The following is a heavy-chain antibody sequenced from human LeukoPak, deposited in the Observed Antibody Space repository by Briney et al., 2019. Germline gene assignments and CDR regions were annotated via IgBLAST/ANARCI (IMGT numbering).Heavy chain of an antibody. J-gene: IGHJ2*01. Sequence: GGSLRLSCAASGFTFSSYAMHWVRQAPGKGLEWVAVISYDGSNKYYADSVKGRFTISRDNSKNTLYLQMNSLRAEDTAVYYCAKGPGDPYWYFDLWGRGTLVTVSS. CDR1: GFTFSSYA. D-gene: IGHD7-27*01. CDR3: AKGPGDPYWYFDL. V-gene: IGHV3-30-3*01. CDR2: ISYDGSNK.